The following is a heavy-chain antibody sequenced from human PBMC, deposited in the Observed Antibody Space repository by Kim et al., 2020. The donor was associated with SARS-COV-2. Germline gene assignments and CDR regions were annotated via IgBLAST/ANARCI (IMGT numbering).Heavy chain of an antibody. J-gene: IGHJ4*02. V-gene: IGHV3-23*01. CDR2: ISGSGGST. D-gene: IGHD3-16*01. CDR3: AKEGDDYVWGSYGYTPSHLDY. CDR1: GFTFSSYA. Sequence: GGSLRLSCAASGFTFSSYAMSWVRQAPGKGLEWVSAISGSGGSTYYADSVKGRFTISRDNSKNTLYLQMNSLRAEDTAVYYCAKEGDDYVWGSYGYTPSHLDYWGQGTLVTVSS.